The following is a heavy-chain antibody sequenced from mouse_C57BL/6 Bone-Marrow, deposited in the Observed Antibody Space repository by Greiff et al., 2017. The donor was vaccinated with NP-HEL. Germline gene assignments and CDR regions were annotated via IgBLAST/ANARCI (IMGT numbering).Heavy chain of an antibody. CDR1: GFTFSDAW. V-gene: IGHV6-6*01. CDR3: TRGFPAWFAY. J-gene: IGHJ3*01. Sequence: EVNLVESGGGLVQPGGSMKLSCAASGFTFSDAWMDWVRQSPEKGLEWVAEIRNKANNHATYYAESVKGRFTISRDDYKSSVYLQMNSLRAEDTGIYYCTRGFPAWFAYWGQGTLVTVSA. CDR2: IRNKANNHAT.